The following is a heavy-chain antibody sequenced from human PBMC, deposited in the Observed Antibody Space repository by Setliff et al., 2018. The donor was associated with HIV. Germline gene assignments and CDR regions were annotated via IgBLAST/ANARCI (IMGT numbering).Heavy chain of an antibody. CDR3: ARGHLGSYFPNYYYYGMDV. CDR1: GGSISSSSYY. J-gene: IGHJ6*02. D-gene: IGHD1-26*01. CDR2: IYYSGST. V-gene: IGHV4-39*07. Sequence: PETLSLTCTVSGGSISSSSYYWGWIRQPPGKGLEWIGSIYYSGSTYYNPSLKSRVTISVDTSKNQFSLKLSSVTAADTAVYYCARGHLGSYFPNYYYYGMDVWGQGTTVTVSS.